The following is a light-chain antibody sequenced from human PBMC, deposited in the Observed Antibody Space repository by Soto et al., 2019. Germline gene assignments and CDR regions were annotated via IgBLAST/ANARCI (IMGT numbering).Light chain of an antibody. CDR3: QHYGSSPPRFT. Sequence: EIVLTQSPGTLSLSPGERATLSCRASQSVSSSYLAWYQQKADQPPRLLIYGASSRASGTPDRFSGRGSGTDFSLTISRLEPEDFAVYYCQHYGSSPPRFTFGHGTKLEIK. CDR2: GAS. J-gene: IGKJ2*01. V-gene: IGKV3-20*01. CDR1: QSVSSSY.